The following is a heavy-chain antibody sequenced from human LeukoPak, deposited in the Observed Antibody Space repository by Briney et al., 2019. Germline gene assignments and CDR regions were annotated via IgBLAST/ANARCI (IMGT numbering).Heavy chain of an antibody. Sequence: GESLQISCQGSGYRFTNYWIGWVRQMPRKGREWMGIIYPGDSNTRYSPSFQGQVTISADKSINTAYVQWSSLKASDTAMYYCARRVVNNRNWYFNLWGRGTLVTVSS. CDR3: ARRVVNNRNWYFNL. D-gene: IGHD4-23*01. J-gene: IGHJ2*01. CDR2: IYPGDSNT. V-gene: IGHV5-51*01. CDR1: GYRFTNYW.